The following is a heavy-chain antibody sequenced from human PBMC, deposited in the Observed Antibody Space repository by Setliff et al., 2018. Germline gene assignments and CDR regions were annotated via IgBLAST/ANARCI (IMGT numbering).Heavy chain of an antibody. V-gene: IGHV4-59*01. Sequence: PSETLSLTCTVSGGSISSYYWSWIRQPPGKGLEWIGYIYYSGSTNYNPSLKSRVTISVDTSKNQFSLKLSSVTAADTAVYYCAREVHGDYPTYYFDYWGQGTLVTVSS. CDR3: AREVHGDYPTYYFDY. CDR2: IYYSGST. J-gene: IGHJ4*02. D-gene: IGHD4-17*01. CDR1: GGSISSYY.